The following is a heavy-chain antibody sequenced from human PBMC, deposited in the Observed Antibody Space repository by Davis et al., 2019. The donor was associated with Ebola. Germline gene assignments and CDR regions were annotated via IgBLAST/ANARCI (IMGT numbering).Heavy chain of an antibody. CDR2: TYYNSKWYN. CDR1: GNSVSTNSAA. V-gene: IGHV6-1*01. J-gene: IGHJ4*02. D-gene: IGHD5-12*01. CDR3: ARGWLRSPGFDY. Sequence: HSQTLSLTCAISGNSVSTNSAACNWIRQSPSRGLEWLGRTYYNSKWYNDYAVSVKSRITINPDTSKNQFSLHLNSVTPEDAAVYFCARGWLRSPGFDYWGQGTLVSVSS.